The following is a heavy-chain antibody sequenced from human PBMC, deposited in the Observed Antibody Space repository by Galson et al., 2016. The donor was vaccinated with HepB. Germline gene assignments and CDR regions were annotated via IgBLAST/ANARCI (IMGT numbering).Heavy chain of an antibody. CDR2: INHSGST. CDR1: GVSFSGYF. V-gene: IGHV4-34*01. CDR3: ARVWWEKPNIFDY. D-gene: IGHD2-8*02. J-gene: IGHJ4*02. Sequence: SETLSLTCAVYGVSFSGYFWSWIRQPPGKGLEWIGEINHSGSTNYNPSLKSRVTISVDTSKNQFSLKLSSVTAADTAVYYCARVWWEKPNIFDYWGQGTLVTVSS.